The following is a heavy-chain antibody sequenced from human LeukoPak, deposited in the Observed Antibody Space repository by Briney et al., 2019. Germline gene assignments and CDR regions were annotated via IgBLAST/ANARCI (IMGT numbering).Heavy chain of an antibody. Sequence: GGSLRLSCAASGFTFSSYAMSWVRQAPGKGLEWVSAISGSGGSTYYADSVKGRFTISRDNSKNTLYLQMNSLRAEDTAVYYCARDYVWGSYRYLLCYFDYWGQGTLVTVSS. D-gene: IGHD3-16*02. CDR3: ARDYVWGSYRYLLCYFDY. CDR1: GFTFSSYA. V-gene: IGHV3-23*01. J-gene: IGHJ4*02. CDR2: ISGSGGST.